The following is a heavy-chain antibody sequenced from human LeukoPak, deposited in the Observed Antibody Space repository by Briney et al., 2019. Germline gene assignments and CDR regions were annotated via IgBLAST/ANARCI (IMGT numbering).Heavy chain of an antibody. CDR2: ICGDDGNT. CDR3: AKAPTTPGRGEFDY. CDR1: GFTFNTYA. D-gene: IGHD1-7*01. J-gene: IGHJ4*02. Sequence: GGSLRLSCAASGFTFNTYAMNWVRQAPGKGLEWVSVICGDDGNTYYADSVKGRFTISRDNSKNTLFLQLNSLRAEDTAVYYCAKAPTTPGRGEFDYWGQGTLVTVSS. V-gene: IGHV3-23*01.